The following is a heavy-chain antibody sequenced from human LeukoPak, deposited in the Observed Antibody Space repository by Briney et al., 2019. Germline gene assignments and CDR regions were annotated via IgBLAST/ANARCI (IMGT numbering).Heavy chain of an antibody. V-gene: IGHV4-59*08. CDR3: ARGNSDAFDI. CDR1: GGSISSYY. D-gene: IGHD2/OR15-2a*01. CDR2: IYYSGST. J-gene: IGHJ3*02. Sequence: PSETLSLTCTVSGGSISSYYWSWIRQPPGKGLEWIGYIYYSGSTNYNPSLKSRVTISVDTSKNQFSLKLSSVTAADTAVYYCARGNSDAFDIWGQGRMVTVFS.